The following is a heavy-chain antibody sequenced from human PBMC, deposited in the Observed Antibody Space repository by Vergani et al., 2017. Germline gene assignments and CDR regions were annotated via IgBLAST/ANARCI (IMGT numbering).Heavy chain of an antibody. CDR1: GFTFSSYA. Sequence: EVQLVESGGGLVQPGGSLRLSCSASGFTFSSYAMHWVRQAPGKGLEYVSAISSNGGSTYYADSVKGRFTISRDNSKNTLYLQMSSLRAEDTAVYYCVKVGSEITFGGGFDYWGQGTLVTVSS. J-gene: IGHJ4*02. V-gene: IGHV3-64D*06. CDR3: VKVGSEITFGGGFDY. D-gene: IGHD3-16*01. CDR2: ISSNGGST.